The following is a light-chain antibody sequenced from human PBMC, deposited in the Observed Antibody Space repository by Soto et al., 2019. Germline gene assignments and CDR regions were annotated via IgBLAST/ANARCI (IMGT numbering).Light chain of an antibody. V-gene: IGKV3-20*01. Sequence: EIVLTQSPGTLSLSPGERATLSCRASQSVNNNYLAWYQQKPGQAPRLLIYGASSRATGIPDRFSGSGSGTHFTLTISRLEPEDFAVYYWQQYGSSQYTFGQGPKLEIK. J-gene: IGKJ2*01. CDR1: QSVNNNY. CDR2: GAS. CDR3: QQYGSSQYT.